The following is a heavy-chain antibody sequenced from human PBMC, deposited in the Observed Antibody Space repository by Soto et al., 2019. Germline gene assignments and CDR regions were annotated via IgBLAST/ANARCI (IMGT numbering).Heavy chain of an antibody. CDR1: GFVFKNYE. D-gene: IGHD1-20*01. CDR3: ARDIDNRDYYYGLDV. V-gene: IGHV3-48*03. Sequence: VGSLRLSCVASGFVFKNYEMNWVRQAPGKGLEWISYISNSGNTIYVADSMRGRFTISRDNAKNSLFLQMNSLRADDTAVYYCARDIDNRDYYYGLDVWGQGTTVTVSS. CDR2: ISNSGNTI. J-gene: IGHJ6*02.